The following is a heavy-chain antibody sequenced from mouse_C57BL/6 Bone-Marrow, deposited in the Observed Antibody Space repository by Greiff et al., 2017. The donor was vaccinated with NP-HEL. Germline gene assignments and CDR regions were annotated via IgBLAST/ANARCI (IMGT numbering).Heavy chain of an antibody. Sequence: QVQLKESGAELVRPGTSVKVSCKASGYAFTNYLIEWVKQRPGQGLEWIGVINPGSGGTNYNEKFKGKATLTAYKSSSTAYMQLSSLTSEDSAVYFCARDYYGSKRYYYAMDYWGQGTSVTVSS. D-gene: IGHD1-1*01. CDR2: INPGSGGT. J-gene: IGHJ4*01. V-gene: IGHV1-54*01. CDR3: ARDYYGSKRYYYAMDY. CDR1: GYAFTNYL.